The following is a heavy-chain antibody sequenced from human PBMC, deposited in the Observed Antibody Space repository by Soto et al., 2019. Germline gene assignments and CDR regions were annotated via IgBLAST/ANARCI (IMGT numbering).Heavy chain of an antibody. CDR2: VSPYNGVA. CDR1: GYDFNNFA. V-gene: IGHV1-18*01. CDR3: AIATGEIEHFDY. Sequence: QVQLVQSGAEVKKPGASVKVSCQASGYDFNNFAINWVRQAPGQGLEYLGWVSPYNGVAHYAQNLQGRVTMTTDTSSSTAYMDVGSLRSGDTAVYFCAIATGEIEHFDYRGQGTQVTGSS. D-gene: IGHD7-27*01. J-gene: IGHJ4*02.